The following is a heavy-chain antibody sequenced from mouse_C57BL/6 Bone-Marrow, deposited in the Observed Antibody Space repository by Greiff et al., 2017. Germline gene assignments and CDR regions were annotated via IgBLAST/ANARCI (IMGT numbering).Heavy chain of an antibody. CDR2: IWWDDDN. Sequence: QVTLKESGPGILQPSQTLSLTCSFSGFSLSTFGLGVGWIRQPSGKGLEWLAHIWWDDDNYYNPALKSRLTISKDTSKNQVFLKIANVDTAATATYYCARSRADGYYVFWYFDVWGTGTTVTVSS. CDR3: ARSRADGYYVFWYFDV. V-gene: IGHV8-8*01. D-gene: IGHD2-3*01. J-gene: IGHJ1*03. CDR1: GFSLSTFGLG.